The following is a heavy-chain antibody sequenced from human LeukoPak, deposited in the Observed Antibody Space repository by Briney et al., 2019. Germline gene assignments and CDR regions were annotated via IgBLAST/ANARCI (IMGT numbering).Heavy chain of an antibody. CDR3: ATNLYSSGWYNWFDP. D-gene: IGHD6-19*01. J-gene: IGHJ5*02. CDR2: FDPEDGET. CDR1: GYTLTELS. Sequence: ASVKVSCKVSGYTLTELSMHWVRQAPGKGLEWMGGFDPEDGETIYAQKFQGRVTMTEDTSTDTAHMELSSLRSEDTAVYYCATNLYSSGWYNWFDPWGQGTLVTVSS. V-gene: IGHV1-24*01.